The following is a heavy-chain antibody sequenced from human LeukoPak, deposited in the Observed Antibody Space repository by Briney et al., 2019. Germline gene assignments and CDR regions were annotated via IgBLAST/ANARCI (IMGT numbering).Heavy chain of an antibody. Sequence: PGGSLRLSCAASGFTLSRYWMHWVRQAPGKGLVWVSRINSDGSDTTYADSVKGRFTISRDNAKNTLYLQMNSLRAEDTAVYYCARPTTNNYASGSLRYWGQGTLVTVSS. CDR3: ARPTTNNYASGSLRY. CDR2: INSDGSDT. J-gene: IGHJ4*02. D-gene: IGHD3-10*01. V-gene: IGHV3-74*01. CDR1: GFTLSRYW.